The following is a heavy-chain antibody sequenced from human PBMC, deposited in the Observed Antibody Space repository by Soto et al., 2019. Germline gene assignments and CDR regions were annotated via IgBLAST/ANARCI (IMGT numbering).Heavy chain of an antibody. V-gene: IGHV1-18*01. CDR1: GYTFSSYH. J-gene: IGHJ4*02. CDR3: ARDLPPVDY. Sequence: QIQLVQSGAEVKKPGASVKVSCKASGYTFSSYHITWVRQAPGQGLEWMGWISAYNGNTNYAQNLQGRVTMTTDPSTSTAYMERRSLRPDDTAVYYCARDLPPVDYWGQGTLVTVSS. CDR2: ISAYNGNT.